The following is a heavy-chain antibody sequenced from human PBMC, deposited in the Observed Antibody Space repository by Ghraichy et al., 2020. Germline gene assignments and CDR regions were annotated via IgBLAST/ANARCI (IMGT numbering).Heavy chain of an antibody. CDR2: ISGSGGST. Sequence: GGSLRLSCAASGFTFSSYAMSWVRQAPGKGLEWVSAISGSGGSTYYADSVKGRFTISRDNSKNTLYLQMNSLRAEDTAVYYCAKFSIKEQLILPRDYFDYWGQGTLVTVSS. CDR3: AKFSIKEQLILPRDYFDY. V-gene: IGHV3-23*01. D-gene: IGHD6-13*01. J-gene: IGHJ4*02. CDR1: GFTFSSYA.